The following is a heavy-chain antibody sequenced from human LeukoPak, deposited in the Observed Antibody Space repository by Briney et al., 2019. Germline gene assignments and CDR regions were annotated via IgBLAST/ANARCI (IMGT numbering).Heavy chain of an antibody. Sequence: ASVKVSCKASGDTFINYGISWVRQAPGQVLEWMGWISVYSGETNYAKNYKGRVTMTTDSSTTTVYMELRSLRSDDTGVYYCARDKGRWLEDTFDYWGQGTPVTVSA. V-gene: IGHV1-18*01. D-gene: IGHD5-12*01. CDR2: ISVYSGET. CDR1: GDTFINYG. CDR3: ARDKGRWLEDTFDY. J-gene: IGHJ4*02.